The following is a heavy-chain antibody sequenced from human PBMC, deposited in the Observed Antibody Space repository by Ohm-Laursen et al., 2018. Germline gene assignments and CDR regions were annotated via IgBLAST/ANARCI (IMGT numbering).Heavy chain of an antibody. CDR2: IYYSGST. J-gene: IGHJ4*02. Sequence: GTLSLTCTVSGGSITSFYWSWIRQSPGKGLEWIGYIYYSGSTNYNPSLKSRVTISVDTSKNQFSLKLSSVTAADTAVYYCARVRGGGWPQSFFDNWGQGTLVTVSP. CDR1: GGSITSFY. CDR3: ARVRGGGWPQSFFDN. V-gene: IGHV4-59*01. D-gene: IGHD6-19*01.